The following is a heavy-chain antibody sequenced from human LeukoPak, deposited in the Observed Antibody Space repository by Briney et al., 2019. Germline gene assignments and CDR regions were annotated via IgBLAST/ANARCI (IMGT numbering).Heavy chain of an antibody. CDR1: GGTSSSYA. J-gene: IGHJ4*02. Sequence: ASVKVSCKASGGTSSSYAISWVRQAPGQRLEWMGWINAGNGNTKYSQKFQGRVTITRDTSTSTAYMELSSLRSEDTAVYYCARDDLLVAAFDYWGQGTLVTVSS. D-gene: IGHD2-15*01. V-gene: IGHV1-3*01. CDR3: ARDDLLVAAFDY. CDR2: INAGNGNT.